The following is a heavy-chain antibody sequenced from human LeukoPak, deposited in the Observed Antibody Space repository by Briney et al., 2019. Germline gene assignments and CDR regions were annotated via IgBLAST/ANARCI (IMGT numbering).Heavy chain of an antibody. D-gene: IGHD3-10*01. CDR3: ARDPPITMVRGVIGYYYYGMDV. CDR2: INHSGST. Sequence: SETLSLTCAVYGGSFSGYYWSWIRQPPGKGLEWIGEINHSGSTNYNPSLKSRVTISVDTSKNQFSLKLSSVTAADTAVYYCARDPPITMVRGVIGYYYYGMDVWGQGTTVTVSS. J-gene: IGHJ6*02. CDR1: GGSFSGYY. V-gene: IGHV4-34*01.